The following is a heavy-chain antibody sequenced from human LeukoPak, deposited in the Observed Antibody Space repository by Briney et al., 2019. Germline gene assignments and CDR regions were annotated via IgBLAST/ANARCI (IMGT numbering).Heavy chain of an antibody. V-gene: IGHV1-8*01. D-gene: IGHD3-10*01. CDR1: GYSFTSYD. J-gene: IGHJ3*02. Sequence: ASVKVSCNASGYSFTSYDINWVRQAPGQGPEWRGWVNPKTGNTGYKQKFQARVTITRDTSISAAYMELSSLTSDDTAVYFCARGPPGRLLWFGESTKDAFDIWGQGTMVTVSS. CDR2: VNPKTGNT. CDR3: ARGPPGRLLWFGESTKDAFDI.